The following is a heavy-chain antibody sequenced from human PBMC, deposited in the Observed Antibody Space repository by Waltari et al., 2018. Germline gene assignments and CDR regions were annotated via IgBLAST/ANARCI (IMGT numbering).Heavy chain of an antibody. Sequence: QVQLVQSGAEVKKPGASVKVSCKASGYTFTSYGITGLGRAPGQGLEWMGWISAYNGNTNDAQKLQGRVTMTTDTSTSTAYMELRSLRSDDTAVYYCARQPYSGYYYYMDVWGKGTTVTVSS. CDR1: GYTFTSYG. D-gene: IGHD5-12*01. J-gene: IGHJ6*03. CDR2: ISAYNGNT. CDR3: ARQPYSGYYYYMDV. V-gene: IGHV1-18*01.